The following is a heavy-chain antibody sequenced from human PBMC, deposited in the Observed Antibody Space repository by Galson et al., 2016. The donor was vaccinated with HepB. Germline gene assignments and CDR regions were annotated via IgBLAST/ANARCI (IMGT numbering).Heavy chain of an antibody. CDR2: IYWDDDK. Sequence: PALVKPTQTLTLTCTFSGFSLTSTGEGVGWIRQPPGKALEWLALIYWDDDKRYSPYLQSRLTITKDTSKNQVVLTMTNMDPVDTATYCCAHMGPTKYHRGWFDPWGQGTLVIVSS. D-gene: IGHD6-6*01. J-gene: IGHJ5*02. V-gene: IGHV2-5*02. CDR1: GFSLTSTGEG. CDR3: AHMGPTKYHRGWFDP.